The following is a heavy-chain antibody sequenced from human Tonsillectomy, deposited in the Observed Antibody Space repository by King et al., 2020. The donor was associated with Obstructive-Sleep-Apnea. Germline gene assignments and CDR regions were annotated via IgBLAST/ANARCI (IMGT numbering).Heavy chain of an antibody. J-gene: IGHJ4*02. CDR3: ARMLYYYDSSGYYSYYFDY. CDR1: GFSLSNARMG. D-gene: IGHD3-22*01. Sequence: TLKESGPVLVKPTKTLTLTCTVSGFSLSNARMGVSWIRQPPGKALEWLSHIFSNDEKSSNTSLNIRLTISKDTSKSQVVFTMTNVDPVDTATYYCARMLYYYDSSGYYSYYFDYWDQGTLVTVSS. V-gene: IGHV2-26*01. CDR2: IFSNDEK.